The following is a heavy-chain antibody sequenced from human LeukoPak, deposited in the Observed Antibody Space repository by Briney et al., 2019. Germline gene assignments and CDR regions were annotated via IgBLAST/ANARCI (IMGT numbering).Heavy chain of an antibody. D-gene: IGHD3-22*01. CDR2: IYYSGST. CDR1: GGSLSSYY. CDR3: ARDFPYYYDSSGY. V-gene: IGHV4-59*01. Sequence: SETLSLTCTVSGGSLSSYYWSWIRQPPGKGLEWIGYIYYSGSTNYNPSLKSRVTISVDTSKNQFSLKLSSVTAADTAVYYCARDFPYYYDSSGYWGQGTLVTVSS. J-gene: IGHJ4*02.